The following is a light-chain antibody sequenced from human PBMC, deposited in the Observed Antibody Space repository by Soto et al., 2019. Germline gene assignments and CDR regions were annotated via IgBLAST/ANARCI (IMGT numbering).Light chain of an antibody. CDR2: DAS. CDR1: QTVSSNY. V-gene: IGKV3D-20*01. CDR3: CQYGNRPRCT. J-gene: IGKJ4*01. Sequence: EVVLTQSPATLSLSPGERATLSCGASQTVSSNYLAWYQHKPGLAPRLLIYDASSRATGIPDRFRGSGSGTDLTLTISRLEPEHIALSYCCQYGNRPRCTFGGGTKAEIK.